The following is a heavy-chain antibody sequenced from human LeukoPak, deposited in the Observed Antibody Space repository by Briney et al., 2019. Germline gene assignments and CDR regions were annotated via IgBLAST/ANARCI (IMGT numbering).Heavy chain of an antibody. J-gene: IGHJ4*02. CDR1: GFTFSNAW. V-gene: IGHV3-15*01. CDR2: IKSKTDGGTT. Sequence: GGSLRLSCAASGFTFSNAWMSWVRQAPGKGLEWVGRIKSKTDGGTTDYAAPVKGRFTISRDNAKNSLYLQMNSLRAEDTAVYYCARDSRGTYYDFWSGYYSTFDYWGQGTPVTVSS. D-gene: IGHD3-3*01. CDR3: ARDSRGTYYDFWSGYYSTFDY.